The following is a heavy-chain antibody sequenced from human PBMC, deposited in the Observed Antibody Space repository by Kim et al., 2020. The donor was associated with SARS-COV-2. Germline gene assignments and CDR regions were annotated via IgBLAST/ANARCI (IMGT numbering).Heavy chain of an antibody. J-gene: IGHJ6*02. D-gene: IGHD1-26*01. V-gene: IGHV1-3*01. CDR3: ARGYSGSYKYGMDV. Sequence: QSFPGRVTITRDTSASTAYMGLSSLRSEDTAVYYCARGYSGSYKYGMDVWGQGTTVTVSS.